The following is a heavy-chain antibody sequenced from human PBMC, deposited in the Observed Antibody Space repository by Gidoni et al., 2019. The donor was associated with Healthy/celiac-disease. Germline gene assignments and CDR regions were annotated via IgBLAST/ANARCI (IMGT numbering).Heavy chain of an antibody. J-gene: IGHJ4*02. CDR3: ARGISGYYYSYFDY. D-gene: IGHD3-22*01. Sequence: QVQLVESGGGVVQPGRSLRRSCAASGFTFSSYGMHWVRQAPGKGLEWVAVIWYDGSNKYYADSVKGRFTISRDNSKNTLYLQMNSLRAEDTAVYYCARGISGYYYSYFDYWGQGTLVTVSS. CDR2: IWYDGSNK. V-gene: IGHV3-33*01. CDR1: GFTFSSYG.